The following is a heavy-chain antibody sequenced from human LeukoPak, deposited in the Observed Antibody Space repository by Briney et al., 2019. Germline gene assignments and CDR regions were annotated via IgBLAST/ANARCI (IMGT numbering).Heavy chain of an antibody. Sequence: GGSLRLSCAASGFSVSNNYMNWVRQAPGKGLEWVSIIYSGGSTSCTDSVKGRFTISGDNSKNTLYLQMNSLRAEDMAVYYCARDLDQVVVAAYYYYYGMDVWGQGTTVTVSS. CDR2: IYSGGST. D-gene: IGHD2-15*01. V-gene: IGHV3-53*01. CDR3: ARDLDQVVVAAYYYYYGMDV. CDR1: GFSVSNNY. J-gene: IGHJ6*02.